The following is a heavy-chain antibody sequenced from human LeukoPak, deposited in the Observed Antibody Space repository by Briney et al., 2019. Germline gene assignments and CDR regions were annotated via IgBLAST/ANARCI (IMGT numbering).Heavy chain of an antibody. CDR3: ARWFRPYYDILTGYLY. Sequence: PSETLSLTCAVYGGSFSGYYWSWIRQPPGKGLEWIGEINHSGSTNYNPSLKSRVTISVDTSKNQFSLKLSSVTAADTAVYYCARWFRPYYDILTGYLYWGQGTLVTVSS. CDR1: GGSFSGYY. CDR2: INHSGST. D-gene: IGHD3-9*01. V-gene: IGHV4-34*01. J-gene: IGHJ4*02.